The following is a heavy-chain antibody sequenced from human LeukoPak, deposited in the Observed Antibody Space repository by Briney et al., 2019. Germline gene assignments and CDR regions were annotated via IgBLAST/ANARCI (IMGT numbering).Heavy chain of an antibody. V-gene: IGHV3-15*01. CDR2: IKSKTDGGAT. CDR3: ATDYGDYLFDS. CDR1: GFTFNNAW. J-gene: IGHJ4*02. D-gene: IGHD4-17*01. Sequence: GGSMRLSCAASGFTFNNAWMNWVRQAPGKGLEWVGRIKSKTDGGATDYAAPVKGRFTISRDDSKNTLYLQMNSLKTEDTAMYYCATDYGDYLFDSWGQGTLVTVSS.